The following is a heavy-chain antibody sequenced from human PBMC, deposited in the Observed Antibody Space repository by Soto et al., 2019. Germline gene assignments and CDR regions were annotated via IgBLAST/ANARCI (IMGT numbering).Heavy chain of an antibody. CDR3: ARPVAAAGGNFDY. CDR2: IYPGDSDT. D-gene: IGHD6-13*01. Sequence: GESLKIACKGSGYSFTSYWIGWVRQMPGKGLEWMGIIYPGDSDTRYSPSFQGQVTISADKSISTAYLQWSSLKASDTAMYYCARPVAAAGGNFDYWGQGTLVTVSS. V-gene: IGHV5-51*01. J-gene: IGHJ4*02. CDR1: GYSFTSYW.